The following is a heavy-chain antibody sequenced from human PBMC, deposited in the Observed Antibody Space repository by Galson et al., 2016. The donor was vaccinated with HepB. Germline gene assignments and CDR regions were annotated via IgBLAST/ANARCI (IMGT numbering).Heavy chain of an antibody. Sequence: SLRLSCAASGFSLRSYGIHWVRQAPGKGLESVAVMWFDGSNDHYAASVKGRLTISRDISKSTVYLQMDRLRVEDTAVYFCARAGMGTHRRYYGMDVWGQGTTVTVSS. CDR2: MWFDGSND. CDR1: GFSLRSYG. V-gene: IGHV3-33*01. D-gene: IGHD7-27*01. CDR3: ARAGMGTHRRYYGMDV. J-gene: IGHJ6*02.